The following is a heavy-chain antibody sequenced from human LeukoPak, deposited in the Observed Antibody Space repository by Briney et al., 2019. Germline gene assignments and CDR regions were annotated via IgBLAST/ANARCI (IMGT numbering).Heavy chain of an antibody. Sequence: ASVKVSCKASGYTFTGYYMHWVRQAPGQGLEWMGWISAYNGNTNYAQKLQGRVTMTTDTSTSTAYMELRSLRSDDTAVYYCASVVVGKNWFDPWGQGTLVTVSS. CDR2: ISAYNGNT. V-gene: IGHV1-18*04. J-gene: IGHJ5*02. D-gene: IGHD2-2*01. CDR1: GYTFTGYY. CDR3: ASVVVGKNWFDP.